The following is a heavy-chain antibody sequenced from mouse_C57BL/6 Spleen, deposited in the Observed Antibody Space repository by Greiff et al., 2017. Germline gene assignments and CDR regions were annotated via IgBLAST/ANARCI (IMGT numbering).Heavy chain of an antibody. J-gene: IGHJ4*01. Sequence: VQLQQPGAELVKPGASVKLSCQASGYTFTSYWMHWVKQRPGQGLEWIGMIHPTGGSTNYNEKFKSKATLTVDKSSSTAYMQLSSLTSEDAAGDYYARNPYYAMDYWGQGTSVTVSS. CDR1: GYTFTSYW. V-gene: IGHV1-64*01. CDR3: ARNPYYAMDY. CDR2: IHPTGGST.